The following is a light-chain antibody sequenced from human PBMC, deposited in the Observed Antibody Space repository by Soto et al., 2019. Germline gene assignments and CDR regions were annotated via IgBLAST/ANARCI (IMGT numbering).Light chain of an antibody. CDR1: QSLSSSY. V-gene: IGKV3-20*01. CDR2: GAS. J-gene: IGKJ4*01. CDR3: QQFATSPLT. Sequence: EVVITQSPATLSVSPGERATLSCRASQSLSSSYLAWYQQKPGQAPRLLIYGASSRATGIPDRFSGSGSGTDFTLTISRLEPEDFAVYYCQQFATSPLTFGGGTKVDIK.